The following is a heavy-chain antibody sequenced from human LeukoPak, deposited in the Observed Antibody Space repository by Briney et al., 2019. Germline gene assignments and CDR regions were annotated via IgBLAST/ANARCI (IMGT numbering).Heavy chain of an antibody. CDR2: IVSSDT. D-gene: IGHD1-26*01. CDR1: GFTFSGYG. Sequence: GGSLRLSCAASGFTFSGYGMTWVRQAPGRGLEWVSTIVSSDTYYGDSVKGRFTISRDNSKNTVYLQMNSLRVEDTAVYYCAKLTLVGTFFDYWGQGTLVTVSS. V-gene: IGHV3-23*01. CDR3: AKLTLVGTFFDY. J-gene: IGHJ4*02.